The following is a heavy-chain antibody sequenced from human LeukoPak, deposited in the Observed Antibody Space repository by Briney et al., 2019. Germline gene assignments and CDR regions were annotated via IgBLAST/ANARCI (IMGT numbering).Heavy chain of an antibody. CDR2: IIPIFGTA. CDR3: ARGDPGSSSDD. V-gene: IGHV1-69*05. Sequence: GASVKVSCKASGGTFSSYAISWVRQAPGQGLEWMGRIIPIFGTATYAQKFQGRVTITTDESTSTAYMELSSLRSDDTAVYYCARGDPGSSSDDWGQGTLVTVSS. D-gene: IGHD6-13*01. J-gene: IGHJ4*02. CDR1: GGTFSSYA.